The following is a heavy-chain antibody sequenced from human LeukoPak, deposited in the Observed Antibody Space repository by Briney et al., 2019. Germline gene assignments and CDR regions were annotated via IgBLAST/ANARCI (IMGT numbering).Heavy chain of an antibody. CDR3: ASGKYDYDSSGYPLLYYFDY. D-gene: IGHD3-22*01. V-gene: IGHV4-34*01. CDR2: INHRGST. J-gene: IGHJ4*02. CDR1: GGSFSGYY. Sequence: SETLSLTCAVYGGSFSGYYWSWLRQPPGKGLEWIGEINHRGSTNYNTSLKSRVTISVDTSKNQSSLKLSSVTAADTAVYYCASGKYDYDSSGYPLLYYFDYWGQGTLVTVSS.